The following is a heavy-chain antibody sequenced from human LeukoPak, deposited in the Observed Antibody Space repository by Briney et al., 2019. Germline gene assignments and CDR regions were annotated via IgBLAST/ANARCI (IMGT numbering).Heavy chain of an antibody. J-gene: IGHJ6*03. Sequence: PGGSLRLSCAASGFTFSRYAMHWVRQATGKGLEWVAVISYDGSNKYYADSVKGRFTISRDNSKNTLSLQMNSLRADDTAVYYCARDRSSGWYPNYYYYYYMDVWGKGTTVTVSS. CDR3: ARDRSSGWYPNYYYYYYMDV. CDR1: GFTFSRYA. V-gene: IGHV3-30-3*01. CDR2: ISYDGSNK. D-gene: IGHD6-19*01.